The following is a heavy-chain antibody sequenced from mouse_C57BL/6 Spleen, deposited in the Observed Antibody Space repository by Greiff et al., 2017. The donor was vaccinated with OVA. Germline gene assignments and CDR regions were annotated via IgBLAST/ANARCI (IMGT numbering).Heavy chain of an antibody. Sequence: EVHLVESGGGLVQPGGSLSLSCAASGFTFTDYYMSWVRQPPGKALEWLGFIRNKANGYTTEYSASVKGRFTISRVNSQSILYLQMNALRAEDSATYYCARYYGSSYFDYWGQGTTLTVSS. CDR3: ARYYGSSYFDY. CDR2: IRNKANGYTT. CDR1: GFTFTDYY. D-gene: IGHD1-1*01. V-gene: IGHV7-3*01. J-gene: IGHJ2*01.